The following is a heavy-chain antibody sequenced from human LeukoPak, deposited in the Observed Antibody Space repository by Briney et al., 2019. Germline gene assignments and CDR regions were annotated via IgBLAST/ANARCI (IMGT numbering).Heavy chain of an antibody. CDR2: IRNDASNE. CDR3: ARFDYWSGFYPLDH. CDR1: GFTFSLYG. Sequence: AGGPLRLSCAASGFTFSLYGMQWVRQAPGKGLQWVAFIRNDASNEYYVDSVKGRFTISRDNSENTLYLQMNSLRTEDTAVYYCARFDYWSGFYPLDHWGQGTLVTVSS. J-gene: IGHJ4*02. V-gene: IGHV3-30*02. D-gene: IGHD3-3*01.